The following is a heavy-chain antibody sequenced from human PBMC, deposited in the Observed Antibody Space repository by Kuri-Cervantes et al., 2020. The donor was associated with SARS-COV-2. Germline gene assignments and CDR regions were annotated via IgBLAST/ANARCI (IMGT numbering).Heavy chain of an antibody. V-gene: IGHV3-33*01. J-gene: IGHJ3*02. D-gene: IGHD1-26*01. Sequence: GESLKISCAASGFTFSSYGMHWVRQAPGKGLEWVAVIWYDGSNKYYVDSVKGRFTISRDNSKNTLYLQMNSLRAEDTAVYYCARTNGSAFDIWGQGTMVTVSS. CDR1: GFTFSSYG. CDR2: IWYDGSNK. CDR3: ARTNGSAFDI.